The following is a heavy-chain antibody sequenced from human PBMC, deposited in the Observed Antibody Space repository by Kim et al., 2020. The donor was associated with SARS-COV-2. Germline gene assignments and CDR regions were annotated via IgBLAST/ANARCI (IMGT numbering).Heavy chain of an antibody. J-gene: IGHJ5*02. D-gene: IGHD6-6*01. Sequence: PSFQGPVTISADKSISTAYLQWSSLKASDTAMYYCARVAARPPDKGWFDPWGQGTLVTVSS. CDR3: ARVAARPPDKGWFDP. V-gene: IGHV5-51*01.